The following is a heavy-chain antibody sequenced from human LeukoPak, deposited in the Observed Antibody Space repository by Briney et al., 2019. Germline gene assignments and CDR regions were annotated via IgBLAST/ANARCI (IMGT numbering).Heavy chain of an antibody. CDR1: GYTFTIYD. Sequence: ASVKVSCTASGYTFTIYDINWGRHATGQGLEWMGWMNPNSGNTGYTQKFQGRVTMTRNTSISTAYMEVSSLRSEDTAVYYCAGGHYVLRFLETSWFDPWGQGTLVTVSS. V-gene: IGHV1-8*01. D-gene: IGHD3-3*01. CDR2: MNPNSGNT. J-gene: IGHJ5*02. CDR3: AGGHYVLRFLETSWFDP.